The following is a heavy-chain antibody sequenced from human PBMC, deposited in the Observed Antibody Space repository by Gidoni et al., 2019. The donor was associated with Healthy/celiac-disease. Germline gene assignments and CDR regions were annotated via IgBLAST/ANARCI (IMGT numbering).Heavy chain of an antibody. CDR2: IIPILGIA. J-gene: IGHJ4*02. V-gene: IGHV1-69*02. CDR3: ARGGGYCSGGSCYGVDYFDY. CDR1: GRTFSSYT. Sequence: QVQLVQSGAEVKKPGSSVTVSCKASGRTFSSYTISWVRQAPGQGLEWMGRIIPILGIANYAQKFQGRVTSTADKSTSTAYMELSSLRSEDTAVYYCARGGGYCSGGSCYGVDYFDYWGQGTLVTVSS. D-gene: IGHD2-15*01.